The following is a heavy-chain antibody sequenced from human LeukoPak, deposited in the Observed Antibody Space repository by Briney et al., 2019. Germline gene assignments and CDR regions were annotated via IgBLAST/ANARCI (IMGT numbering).Heavy chain of an antibody. D-gene: IGHD2-2*01. CDR2: IGTAGDT. J-gene: IGHJ4*02. Sequence: PGGSLRLSCAASGFTLSSYDMHWVRQATGKGLEWVSAIGTAGDTYYPGSVKGRFTISRENAKNSLYLQMNSLRAEDTAVYYCARDKASCCYDYWGQGTLVTVSS. CDR3: ARDKASCCYDY. CDR1: GFTLSSYD. V-gene: IGHV3-13*01.